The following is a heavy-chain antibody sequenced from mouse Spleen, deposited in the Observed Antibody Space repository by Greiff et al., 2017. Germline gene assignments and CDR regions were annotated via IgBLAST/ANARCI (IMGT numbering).Heavy chain of an antibody. CDR1: GYSFTSYW. J-gene: IGHJ2*01. CDR2: IYPGNSDT. CDR3: TRAHYYGSSWGFDY. D-gene: IGHD1-1*01. V-gene: IGHV1-5*01. Sequence: EVQLMESGTVLARPGASVKMSCKASGYSFTSYWMHWVKQRPGQGLEWIGAIYPGNSDTSYNQKFKGKAKLTAVTSASTAYMELSSLTNEDSAIYYCTRAHYYGSSWGFDYWGQGTTLTVSS.